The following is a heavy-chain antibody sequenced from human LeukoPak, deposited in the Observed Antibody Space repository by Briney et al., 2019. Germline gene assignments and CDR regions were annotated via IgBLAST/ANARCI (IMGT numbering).Heavy chain of an antibody. CDR2: IYYSGST. D-gene: IGHD5/OR15-5a*01. Sequence: PSETLSLTCTVSGGSISSSSYYWGWIRQPPGKGLEWIGSIYYSGSTYYNPSLKSRVTMSVDTSKNQFSLKLSSVTAADTAVYYCARDLYPFDPWGQGTLVTVSS. CDR3: ARDLYPFDP. CDR1: GGSISSSSYY. J-gene: IGHJ5*02. V-gene: IGHV4-39*07.